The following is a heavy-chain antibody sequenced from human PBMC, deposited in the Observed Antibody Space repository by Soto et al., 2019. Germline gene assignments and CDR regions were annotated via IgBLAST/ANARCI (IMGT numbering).Heavy chain of an antibody. D-gene: IGHD1-1*01. CDR3: ARDRNGLGGIDF. V-gene: IGHV4-30-2*01. J-gene: IGHJ4*02. Sequence: SETLSLTCVVSGGTISSGGYSWTWIRQPPGRGLEWIGYISQSGSADYNPSLKSRVTISVDTSKNQFSLRLSSVTAADTAVYYCARDRNGLGGIDFWGQGILVTVSS. CDR2: ISQSGSA. CDR1: GGTISSGGYS.